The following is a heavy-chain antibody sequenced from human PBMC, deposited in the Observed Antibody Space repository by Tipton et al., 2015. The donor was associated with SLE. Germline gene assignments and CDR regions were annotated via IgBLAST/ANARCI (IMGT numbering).Heavy chain of an antibody. CDR2: IKSDGSDT. D-gene: IGHD6-13*01. CDR3: TRARGQQLPTDY. CDR1: GFVFSSYW. V-gene: IGHV3-74*01. Sequence: YLRLSCAASGFVFSSYWMHWVRQAPGKGLVWVARIKSDGSDTNYADSVRGRFTISRDNAKNTLYLQMNSLRVEDTAVYYCTRARGQQLPTDYWGQGTLVTVSS. J-gene: IGHJ4*02.